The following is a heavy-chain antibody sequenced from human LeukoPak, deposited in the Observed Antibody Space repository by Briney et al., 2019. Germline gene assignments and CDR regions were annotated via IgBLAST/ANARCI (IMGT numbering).Heavy chain of an antibody. CDR1: GGSISTYY. V-gene: IGHV4-59*01. D-gene: IGHD2-2*01. J-gene: IGHJ3*02. Sequence: PSETLSLTCTVSGGSISTYYWTWIRQPPGKGLEWIGYIYYSGSTNYNPSLKSRVTISVDTSKNQFSLKLSSVTAADTAVYYCARVYCGSTSCYAFDIWGQGTLVTVSS. CDR2: IYYSGST. CDR3: ARVYCGSTSCYAFDI.